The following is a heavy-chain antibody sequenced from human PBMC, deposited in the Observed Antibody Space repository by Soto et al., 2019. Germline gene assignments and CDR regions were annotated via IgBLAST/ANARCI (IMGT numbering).Heavy chain of an antibody. D-gene: IGHD2-21*02. CDR2: IYYSGST. Sequence: PSETLSLTCTVSGGSISSSSYYWGWIRQPPGKGLEWIGSIYYSGSTYYNPSLKSRVTISVDTSKNQFSLKLSSVTAADTAVYYCARDLDCGGDCGYFAYWGQGTLVTVSS. J-gene: IGHJ4*02. CDR3: ARDLDCGGDCGYFAY. CDR1: GGSISSSSYY. V-gene: IGHV4-39*01.